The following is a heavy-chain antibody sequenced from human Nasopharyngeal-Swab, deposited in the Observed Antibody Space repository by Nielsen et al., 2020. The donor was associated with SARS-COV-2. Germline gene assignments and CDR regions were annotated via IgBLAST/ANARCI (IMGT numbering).Heavy chain of an antibody. Sequence: GGSLRLSCAASGFTFSSYVMNWVRQAPGKGPEWVSGISSGGSTYYADSVKGRFTISRDNSMNTVYLQMNSLRAEDTAVYYCAKVKDFDWLSLFDYWGQGTLVIVSS. J-gene: IGHJ4*02. V-gene: IGHV3-23*01. CDR1: GFTFSSYV. CDR3: AKVKDFDWLSLFDY. CDR2: ISSGGST. D-gene: IGHD3-9*01.